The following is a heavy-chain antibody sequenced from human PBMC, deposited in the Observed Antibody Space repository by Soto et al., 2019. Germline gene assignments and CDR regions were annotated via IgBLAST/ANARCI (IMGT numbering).Heavy chain of an antibody. J-gene: IGHJ4*02. D-gene: IGHD5-18*01. CDR1: GFSFSGYW. V-gene: IGHV3-74*01. CDR2: INGDGSST. Sequence: EVQLVESGGGLVQPGGSLRLSCATSGFSFSGYWIHWVRQAPGKWLVWVSHINGDGSSTNYADSVKGRFTISRDYAKNTLYLQMNSLRVEDTAVYYCARGGAYIYGPQYDWGQGTLVTVSS. CDR3: ARGGAYIYGPQYD.